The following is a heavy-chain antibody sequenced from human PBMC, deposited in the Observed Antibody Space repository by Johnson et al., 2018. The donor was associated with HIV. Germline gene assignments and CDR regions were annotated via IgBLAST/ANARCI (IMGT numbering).Heavy chain of an antibody. V-gene: IGHV3-30*18. CDR3: AKDRNWGRLFDGFDI. CDR1: GFTLSTYG. CDR2: MSYDGSNK. J-gene: IGHJ3*02. Sequence: QVQLVESGGGLVQPGGSLRLSCAASGFTLSTYGMHWVRQAPGKGLEWVAVMSYDGSNKYYADSVKGRFTISRDSSKNTLYLQMNSLRPEDTAVYYCAKDRNWGRLFDGFDIWGRGTMVTVSS. D-gene: IGHD7-27*01.